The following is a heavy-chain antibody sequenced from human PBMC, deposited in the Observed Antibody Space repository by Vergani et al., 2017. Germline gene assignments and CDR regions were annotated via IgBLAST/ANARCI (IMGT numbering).Heavy chain of an antibody. V-gene: IGHV4-34*01. Sequence: QVQLQQWGAGLLKPSETLSLTCAFYGGSFSGYYWSWIRQPPGKGLEWIGEINHTVSTHYNPSLKSPVPISVDTSKNQFSLKLSSVTAADTAVYYCARRSIFGVVITKWFDPWGQGTLVTVSS. CDR3: ARRSIFGVVITKWFDP. J-gene: IGHJ5*02. CDR1: GGSFSGYY. CDR2: INHTVST. D-gene: IGHD3-3*01.